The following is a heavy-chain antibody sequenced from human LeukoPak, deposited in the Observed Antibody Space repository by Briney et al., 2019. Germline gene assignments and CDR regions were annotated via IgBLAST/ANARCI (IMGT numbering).Heavy chain of an antibody. D-gene: IGHD5-24*01. V-gene: IGHV4-34*01. J-gene: IGHJ2*01. CDR3: ARRDGTTTRVVWYFDL. CDR2: INHGGSK. Sequence: LRLSCAASGFTFSSYAMSWVRQPPGKGLEWIGEINHGGSKNYNPSLKSRVTISVDTSKNQFSLKLTSVTAADTAVYYCARRDGTTTRVVWYFDLWGRGTLVTVSS. CDR1: GFTFSSYA.